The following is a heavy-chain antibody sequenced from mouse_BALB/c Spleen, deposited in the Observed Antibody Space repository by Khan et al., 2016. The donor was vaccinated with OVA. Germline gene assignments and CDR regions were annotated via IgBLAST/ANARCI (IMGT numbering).Heavy chain of an antibody. V-gene: IGHV1S134*01. D-gene: IGHD2-14*01. CDR1: GNTFTSYG. Sequence: EVQLVESGAELGRPGSSVKLSCKTSGNTFTSYGIKWVRQRPGQGLEWIGYLYPGNGYIEYNEKFQGKAILTSATSSTTASMQLRSLTSEYSALYFCTTAYYRYYFDYWGQGTTLTVSS. CDR2: LYPGNGYI. J-gene: IGHJ2*01. CDR3: TTAYYRYYFDY.